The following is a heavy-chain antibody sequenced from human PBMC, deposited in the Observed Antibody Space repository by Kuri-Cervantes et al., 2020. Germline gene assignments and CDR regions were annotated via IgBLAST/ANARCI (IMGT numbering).Heavy chain of an antibody. D-gene: IGHD5-24*01. J-gene: IGHJ4*02. CDR3: ARVRDGYSYSYFDY. CDR2: IIPMFQTA. Sequence: SVKVSCKASGYTFTSYDINWVRQAPGQGLEWVGGIIPMFQTAHYAQKFQGRVTITADESTNTTYMELSSLRSEDTAVYYCARVRDGYSYSYFDYWGQGTLVTVSS. CDR1: GYTFTSYD. V-gene: IGHV1-69*13.